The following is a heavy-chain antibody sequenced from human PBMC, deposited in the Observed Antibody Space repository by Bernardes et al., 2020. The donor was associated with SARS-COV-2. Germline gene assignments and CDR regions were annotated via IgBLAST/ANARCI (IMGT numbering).Heavy chain of an antibody. J-gene: IGHJ5*02. V-gene: IGHV3-23*01. CDR2: ISGSGAST. CDR3: AKGTNFAFDP. Sequence: GGSLRLSCAASRFTFSRSAMSWVRQAPGKGLEWVSEISGSGASTYYADSVKGRFTISRDNSKNTLYLQVNSLRAEDTAVYYCAKGTNFAFDPWGQGTLVTVSS. CDR1: RFTFSRSA.